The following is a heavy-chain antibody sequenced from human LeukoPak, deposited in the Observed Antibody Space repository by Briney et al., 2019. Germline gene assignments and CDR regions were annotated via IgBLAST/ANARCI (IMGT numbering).Heavy chain of an antibody. CDR3: ARGSGFGV. J-gene: IGHJ4*02. V-gene: IGHV3-74*01. CDR2: ISSDGATT. CDR1: GFTVSTYW. D-gene: IGHD3-9*01. Sequence: PGECLRLSCAASGFTVSTYWMHWVRQVPGKGLVRVSGISSDGATTHYADSVKGRFTISTDNGKNTLYLQMNSLRVEDTAVYYCARGSGFGVWGQGTLVTVSS.